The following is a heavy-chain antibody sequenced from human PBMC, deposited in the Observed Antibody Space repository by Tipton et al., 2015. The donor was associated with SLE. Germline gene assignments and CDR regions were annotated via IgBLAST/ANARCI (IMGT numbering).Heavy chain of an antibody. V-gene: IGHV3-53*05. CDR1: GFRFSDHY. Sequence: SLRLSCAGSGFRFSDHYMIWVRQAPGKGLEWVSSIYSGGGTYYADSVRDRFTISRDNSKNTLYLQMNTLRSEDTAVYYCATRKNSGWYYFDSWGQGTLVNVSS. CDR3: ATRKNSGWYYFDS. D-gene: IGHD6-19*01. J-gene: IGHJ4*02. CDR2: IYSGGGT.